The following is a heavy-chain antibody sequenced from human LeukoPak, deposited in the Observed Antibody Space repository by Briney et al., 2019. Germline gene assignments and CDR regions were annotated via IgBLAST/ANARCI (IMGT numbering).Heavy chain of an antibody. J-gene: IGHJ5*02. CDR1: GFTFSKYD. CDR3: ARAAAETGAFRDNWFDP. CDR2: IAYDGNNK. V-gene: IGHV3-30-3*01. D-gene: IGHD6-19*01. Sequence: PGGSLRLSCVASGFTFSKYDVHWVRQAPGKGPEWVAVIAYDGNNKIYADSVKGRFTISRDNSKNTLYLQMNSLRAEDTAVYYCARAAAETGAFRDNWFDPWGQGTLVTVSS.